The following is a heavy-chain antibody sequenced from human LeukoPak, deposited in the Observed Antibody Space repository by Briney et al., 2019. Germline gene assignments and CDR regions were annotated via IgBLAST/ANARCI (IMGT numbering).Heavy chain of an antibody. D-gene: IGHD6-19*01. CDR1: GFTFDDYA. Sequence: PGGSLRLSCAASGFTFDDYAMHWVRQAPGKGLEWVPGISWNSGSIGYADSVKGRFTISRDNAKSSLYLQMNSLRAEDTALYYCAKDSGAVAHNWFDPWGQGTLVTVSS. J-gene: IGHJ5*02. V-gene: IGHV3-9*01. CDR2: ISWNSGSI. CDR3: AKDSGAVAHNWFDP.